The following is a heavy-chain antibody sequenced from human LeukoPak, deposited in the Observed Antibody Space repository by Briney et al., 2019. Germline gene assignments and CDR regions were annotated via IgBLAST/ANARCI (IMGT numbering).Heavy chain of an antibody. CDR2: ISTSSNTM. CDR1: GFSFSSYN. CDR3: ARRGNAFDI. V-gene: IGHV3-48*02. J-gene: IGHJ3*02. Sequence: GGSLRLSCAASGFSFSSYNMNWVRQAPGRGLEWISYISTSSNTMHYADSVKGRFTISRDNAKNSLYLRMDSLRDDDTAVYYCARRGNAFDIWGQGTMVTVSS.